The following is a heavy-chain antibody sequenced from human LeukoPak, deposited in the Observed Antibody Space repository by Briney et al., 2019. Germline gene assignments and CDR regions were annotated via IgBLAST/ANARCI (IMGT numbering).Heavy chain of an antibody. V-gene: IGHV3-9*01. CDR1: GFTFDNYA. CDR2: ISWNSGYI. CDR3: AKVRGTYSSGYFFDY. J-gene: IGHJ4*02. D-gene: IGHD6-19*01. Sequence: GGSLRLSCAASGFTFDNYAMHWVRQAPGKGLEWLSIISWNSGYIGYADSVKGRFTISRDNAKKSLDLQMNSLRAEDTAFYYCAKVRGTYSSGYFFDYWGREPWSPPPQ.